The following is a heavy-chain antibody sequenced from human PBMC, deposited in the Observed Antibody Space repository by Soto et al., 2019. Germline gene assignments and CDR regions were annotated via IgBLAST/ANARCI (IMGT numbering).Heavy chain of an antibody. J-gene: IGHJ4*02. CDR1: ADTFSNYV. D-gene: IGHD3-9*01. CDR3: ARDFPGTGYFDS. V-gene: IGHV1-3*01. Sequence: GASVKVSCKASADTFSNYVFHWLRQAPGQRLEWMGWINAANGDTDFSEKFQGRFTVTKDTSATTAYMELSSLTSEDTAVYYCARDFPGTGYFDSRGQGTPVTVSS. CDR2: INAANGDT.